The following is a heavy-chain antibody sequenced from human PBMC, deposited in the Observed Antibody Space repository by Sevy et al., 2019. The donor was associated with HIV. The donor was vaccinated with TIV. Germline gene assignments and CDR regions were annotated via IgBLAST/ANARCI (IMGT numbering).Heavy chain of an antibody. Sequence: GGSLRLSCAASGVTFGSYGIHWVRQAPGKGLEWVAVISYDGSKKNHAESMKGRFTISRDNSKNTLYLEMSSLRPEDTAVYYCAHSSGLYGYYYGMDVWGQGTTVTVS. CDR3: AHSSGLYGYYYGMDV. J-gene: IGHJ6*02. V-gene: IGHV3-30*03. D-gene: IGHD4-17*01. CDR2: ISYDGSKK. CDR1: GVTFGSYG.